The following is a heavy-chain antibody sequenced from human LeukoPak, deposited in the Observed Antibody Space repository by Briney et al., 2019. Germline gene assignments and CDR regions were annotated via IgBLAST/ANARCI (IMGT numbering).Heavy chain of an antibody. D-gene: IGHD3-22*01. Sequence: ASVKVSCKASGYTFTGYYMHWVRQAPGQGLEWMGWINPNSGGTNYAQKFQGRVTMTRDTSISTAYTELSRLRSDDTAVYYCARDLGAYYYDSSGSQPGDAFDIWGQGTMVTVSS. J-gene: IGHJ3*02. CDR3: ARDLGAYYYDSSGSQPGDAFDI. CDR2: INPNSGGT. CDR1: GYTFTGYY. V-gene: IGHV1-2*02.